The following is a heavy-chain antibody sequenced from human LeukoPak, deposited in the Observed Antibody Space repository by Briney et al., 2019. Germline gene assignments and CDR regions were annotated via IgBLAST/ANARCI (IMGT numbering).Heavy chain of an antibody. CDR1: GFTFSSYS. CDR2: ISSSSYI. V-gene: IGHV3-21*04. CDR3: AKDIAGRIAAARNAFNI. J-gene: IGHJ3*02. D-gene: IGHD6-13*01. Sequence: GGSLRLSCAASGFTFSSYSMNWVRQAPGKGLEWVSSISSSSYIYYADSVKGRFTISRDNAKNSLYLQMNSLRAEDTALYYCAKDIAGRIAAARNAFNIWGQGTMVIVSS.